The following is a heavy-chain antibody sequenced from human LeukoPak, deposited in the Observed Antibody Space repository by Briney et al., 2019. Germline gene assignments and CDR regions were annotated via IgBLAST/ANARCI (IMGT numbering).Heavy chain of an antibody. Sequence: GGSLRLSCAASGFTFSSYAMSWVRQAPGKGLEWVSAISGSGGSTYYADSVKGRFTISRDNSKNTLYLQMNSRRAEDTAVYYCARDIVVVVAATPGYFDYWGQGTLVTVSS. CDR3: ARDIVVVVAATPGYFDY. D-gene: IGHD2-15*01. V-gene: IGHV3-23*01. J-gene: IGHJ4*02. CDR2: ISGSGGST. CDR1: GFTFSSYA.